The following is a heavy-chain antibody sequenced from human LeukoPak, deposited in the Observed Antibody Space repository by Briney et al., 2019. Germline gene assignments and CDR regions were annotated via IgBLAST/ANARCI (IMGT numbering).Heavy chain of an antibody. CDR2: ISYDGSNK. J-gene: IGHJ5*02. D-gene: IGHD3-9*01. CDR3: ARGNDILTGPWENWFDP. Sequence: PGGSLRLSCAASGFTFSSYAMHWVRQAPGKGLEWVAVISYDGSNKYYADSVKGRFTISRDNSKNTLYLQMNSLRAEDTAVYYCARGNDILTGPWENWFDPWGQGTLDTVSS. CDR1: GFTFSSYA. V-gene: IGHV3-30-3*01.